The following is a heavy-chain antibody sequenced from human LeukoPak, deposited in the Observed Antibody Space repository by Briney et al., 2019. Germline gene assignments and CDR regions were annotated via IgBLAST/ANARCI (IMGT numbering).Heavy chain of an antibody. CDR1: GFTFSSYA. J-gene: IGHJ4*02. Sequence: GGSLRLSCAASGFTFSSYAMHWVRQAPGKGLEWVAVISYDGSNKYYADSVKGRFTISRDNSKNTLYLQMNSLRAEDTAVYYCAGFHSSGWYYFDYWGQGTLVTVSS. CDR2: ISYDGSNK. V-gene: IGHV3-30*04. CDR3: AGFHSSGWYYFDY. D-gene: IGHD6-19*01.